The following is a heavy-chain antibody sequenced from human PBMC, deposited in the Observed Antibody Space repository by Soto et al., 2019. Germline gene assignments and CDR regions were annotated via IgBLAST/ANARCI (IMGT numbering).Heavy chain of an antibody. CDR1: GFTFSSYW. CDR3: ARAYYDSSGYYPFDY. Sequence: GGSLRLSCAASGFTFSSYWMSWVRQAPGKGLEWVANIKQDGSEKYYVDSVKGRFTISRDNAKNSLYLQMNSLRAEDTAVYYCARAYYDSSGYYPFDYWGQGTLVTVSS. J-gene: IGHJ4*02. V-gene: IGHV3-7*04. CDR2: IKQDGSEK. D-gene: IGHD3-22*01.